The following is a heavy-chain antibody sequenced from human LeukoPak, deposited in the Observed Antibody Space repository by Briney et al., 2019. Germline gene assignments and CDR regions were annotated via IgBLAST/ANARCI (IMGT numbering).Heavy chain of an antibody. CDR2: ITSSSSYI. CDR3: ARNRHGSSGYFVY. Sequence: GGSLRLSCAASGCTFSSYDMSWVRQAPGKGLECVSSITSSSSYIYYAGSVKGRLNISRDNAKNSLYLQINSLRAEDTAVYYCARNRHGSSGYFVYWGRGTLVTVSS. CDR1: GCTFSSYD. V-gene: IGHV3-21*01. J-gene: IGHJ4*02. D-gene: IGHD3-22*01.